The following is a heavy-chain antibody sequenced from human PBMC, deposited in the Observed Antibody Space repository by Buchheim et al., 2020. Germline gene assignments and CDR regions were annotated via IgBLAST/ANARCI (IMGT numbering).Heavy chain of an antibody. CDR1: GYSFTSYW. D-gene: IGHD3-22*01. V-gene: IGHV5-10-1*03. J-gene: IGHJ6*02. CDR3: ARHTQYYDSSGYGGGGMDV. Sequence: EVQLVQSGAEVKKPGESLRISCKGSGYSFTSYWISWVRQMPGKGLEWMGRIDPSDSYTNYSPSFQGHVTISADKSISTSYLQWSSLKASDTAMYYCARHTQYYDSSGYGGGGMDVWGQGTT. CDR2: IDPSDSYT.